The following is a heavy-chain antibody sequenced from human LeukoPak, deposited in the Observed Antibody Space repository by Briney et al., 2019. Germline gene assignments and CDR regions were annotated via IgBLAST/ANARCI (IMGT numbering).Heavy chain of an antibody. CDR1: GGSITNRY. Sequence: SETLSLTCTVSGGSITNRYWNWIRQSPGKGLEWIGYINYSGSTNYNPSLKSRVTISVDTSKNQFSLKLSSVTAADTAMYLCARDPLSTNDFDIWGQGTMVTVSS. D-gene: IGHD1-1*01. CDR2: INYSGST. V-gene: IGHV4-59*01. J-gene: IGHJ3*02. CDR3: ARDPLSTNDFDI.